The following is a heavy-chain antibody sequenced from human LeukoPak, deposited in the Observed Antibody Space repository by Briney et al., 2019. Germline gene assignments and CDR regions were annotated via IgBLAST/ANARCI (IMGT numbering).Heavy chain of an antibody. Sequence: PSETLSLTCTVSGYSINSGYYWGWIRQPPGKGLEWIGSIYHSGSTYYNPSLKSRVTISIDTSKNQFSLKLTSVTAADTAVYYCARQTEPDYKTSGWYFDLWGRGTLVTVSS. CDR1: GYSINSGYY. J-gene: IGHJ2*01. D-gene: IGHD1-14*01. V-gene: IGHV4-38-2*02. CDR3: ARQTEPDYKTSGWYFDL. CDR2: IYHSGST.